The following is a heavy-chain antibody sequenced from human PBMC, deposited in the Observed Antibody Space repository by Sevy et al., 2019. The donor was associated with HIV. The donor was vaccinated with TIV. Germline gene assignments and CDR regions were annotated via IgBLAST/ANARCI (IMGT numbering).Heavy chain of an antibody. CDR2: IVSSGGKT. CDR3: VKTWFDP. J-gene: IGHJ5*02. Sequence: GGSLRLSCATSGIKFTSYTMTWVRQAPGKGPEWVSSIVSSGGKTYYADSVKGRFTISRDNSKNTLYLQMQDLTVEDTAVYYCVKTWFDPWGQGTLVTVSS. CDR1: GIKFTSYT. V-gene: IGHV3-23*01.